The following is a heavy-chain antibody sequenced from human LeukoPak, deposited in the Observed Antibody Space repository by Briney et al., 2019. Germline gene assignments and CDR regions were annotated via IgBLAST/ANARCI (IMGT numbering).Heavy chain of an antibody. D-gene: IGHD2-15*01. CDR2: INPSGSST. V-gene: IGHV1-46*01. CDR1: GYTFTSYY. CDR3: AREKGREVVAATPGSFYFDY. Sequence: GASVKVSCKTSGYTFTSYYMHWVRQAPAQRLEWMGIINPSGSSTSYAQKFQGRVTMTRDTSTSTVYMELSSLRSEDTAVYYCAREKGREVVAATPGSFYFDYWCQGTLVTVSS. J-gene: IGHJ4*02.